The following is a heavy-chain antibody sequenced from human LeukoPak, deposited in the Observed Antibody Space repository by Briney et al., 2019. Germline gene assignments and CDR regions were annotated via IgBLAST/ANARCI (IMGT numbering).Heavy chain of an antibody. D-gene: IGHD1-26*01. CDR3: AREFSGSYGDC. CDR2: IYYSGST. CDR1: GGLISSSSYY. V-gene: IGHV4-39*07. Sequence: SETLSLTCSVSGGLISSSSYYWGWIRQPPGKGLEWIGSIYYSGSTYYNPSLKSRVTISVDTSKNQFSLKLTSVTAADTAVYFCAREFSGSYGDCWGQGTLVTVSS. J-gene: IGHJ4*02.